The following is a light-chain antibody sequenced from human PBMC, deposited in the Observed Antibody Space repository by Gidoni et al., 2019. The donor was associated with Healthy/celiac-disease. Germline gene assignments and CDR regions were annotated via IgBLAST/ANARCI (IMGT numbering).Light chain of an antibody. CDR1: QNVLYSSNNKNY. Sequence: DIVMTQSPDSLAVSLGERATINCKSSQNVLYSSNNKNYLAWYQQKSGQPPKLLIYWASTRESGVPDRISGSGSGTDFTLTISSLQAEDVAVYYCQQYYSTPLTFGGXTKVEIK. J-gene: IGKJ4*01. CDR2: WAS. CDR3: QQYYSTPLT. V-gene: IGKV4-1*01.